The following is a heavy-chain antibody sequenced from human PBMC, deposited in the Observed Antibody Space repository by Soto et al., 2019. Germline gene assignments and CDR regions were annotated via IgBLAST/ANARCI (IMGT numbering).Heavy chain of an antibody. CDR1: GFTFSSYA. CDR2: ISGSGGST. Sequence: GGPLRLSCAASGFTFSSYAMSWVRQAPGKGLEWVSAISGSGGSTYYADSVKGRFTISRDNSKNTLYLQMNSLRAEDTAVYYCAKAPFGSGSYYKDLRPLDYYYGMDVWGQGTTVTVSS. CDR3: AKAPFGSGSYYKDLRPLDYYYGMDV. D-gene: IGHD3-10*01. J-gene: IGHJ6*02. V-gene: IGHV3-23*01.